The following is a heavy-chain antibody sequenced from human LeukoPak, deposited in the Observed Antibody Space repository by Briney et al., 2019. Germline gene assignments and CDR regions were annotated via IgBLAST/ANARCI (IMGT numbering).Heavy chain of an antibody. V-gene: IGHV4-30-2*03. CDR3: ARHGGYSNYDPYMDV. D-gene: IGHD4-11*01. Sequence: SQTLSLTCTVSGGSISSGGYYWSWIRQPPGKGLEWIGYIYHSGSTYYNPSLKSRVTISVDTSKNQFSLKLSSVTAADTAVYYCARHGGYSNYDPYMDVWGKGTTVTASS. J-gene: IGHJ6*03. CDR1: GGSISSGGYY. CDR2: IYHSGST.